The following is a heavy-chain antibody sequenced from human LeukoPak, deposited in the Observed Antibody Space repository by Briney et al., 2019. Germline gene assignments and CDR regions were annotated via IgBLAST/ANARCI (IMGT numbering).Heavy chain of an antibody. V-gene: IGHV1-69*05. CDR1: GGTFSSYA. Sequence: ASVKVSCEASGGTFSSYAISWVRQAPGQGLEWMGRIIPIFGTANYAQKFQGRVTITTDESTSTAYMELSSLRSEDTAVYYCARVGGIERWLQLGAFDIWGQGTMVTVSS. CDR3: ARVGGIERWLQLGAFDI. CDR2: IIPIFGTA. D-gene: IGHD5-24*01. J-gene: IGHJ3*02.